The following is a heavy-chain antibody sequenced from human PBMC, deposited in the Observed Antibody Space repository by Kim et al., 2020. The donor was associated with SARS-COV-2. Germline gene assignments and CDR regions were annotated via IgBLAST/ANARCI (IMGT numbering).Heavy chain of an antibody. J-gene: IGHJ6*02. D-gene: IGHD2-15*01. CDR2: IYSDASS. CDR3: ARGNSRGKGWMDV. V-gene: IGHV3-23*03. CDR1: GFTFSSYA. Sequence: GGSLRLSCVASGFTFSSYAMSWVRQAPGKGLECVSVIYSDASSTTYYADSVKGRFTISRDDSKNTLYLQLNSLRAEDTAVYYCARGNSRGKGWMDVWGQG.